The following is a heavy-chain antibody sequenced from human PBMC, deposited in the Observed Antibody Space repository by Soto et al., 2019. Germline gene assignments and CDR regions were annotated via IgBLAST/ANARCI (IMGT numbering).Heavy chain of an antibody. CDR1: GFTFSSYA. V-gene: IGHV3-30-3*01. CDR2: ITYDGSNK. J-gene: IGHJ4*02. D-gene: IGHD3-16*02. CDR3: ARDQYMITFGGVIAY. Sequence: QVQLVESGGGVVQPGRSLRLSCAASGFTFSSYAMHWVRQAPGKGLEWVAVITYDGSNKYYADSVKGRFTISRDNSKNPLYLQMNSLRAEDTAVYYCARDQYMITFGGVIAYWGQGTLVTVSS.